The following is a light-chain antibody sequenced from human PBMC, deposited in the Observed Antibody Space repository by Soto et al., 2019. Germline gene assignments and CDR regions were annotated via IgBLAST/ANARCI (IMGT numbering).Light chain of an antibody. J-gene: IGLJ1*01. CDR1: SSNIGAGYD. Sequence: QSALTQPPSVSGAPGQMVTISCTGSSSNIGAGYDVHWYQQLPGTAPKLLIYGNSNRPSGVPDRFSGSKSGTSASLAITGLQAEDEADYYCQSYDSSRGVFGTGTKVTVL. V-gene: IGLV1-40*01. CDR2: GNS. CDR3: QSYDSSRGV.